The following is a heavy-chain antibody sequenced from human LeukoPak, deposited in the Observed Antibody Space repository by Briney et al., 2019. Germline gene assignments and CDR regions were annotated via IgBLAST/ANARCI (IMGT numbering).Heavy chain of an antibody. CDR1: GFTFSNYG. CDR3: AKGLGSCSGVGCYFDY. Sequence: PGGSLRLSCAASGFTFSNYGMHWVRQAPGKGLEWVAFIRYDGNTRYYTDSAKGRFTISRDNSKNTLYLQMNSLRPEDTAVYYCAKGLGSCSGVGCYFDYWGQGTLVTVSS. V-gene: IGHV3-30*02. D-gene: IGHD2-15*01. CDR2: IRYDGNTR. J-gene: IGHJ4*02.